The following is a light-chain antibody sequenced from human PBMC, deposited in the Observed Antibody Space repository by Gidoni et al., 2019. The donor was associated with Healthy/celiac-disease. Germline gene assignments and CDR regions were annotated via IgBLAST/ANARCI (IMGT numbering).Light chain of an antibody. V-gene: IGLV1-47*01. J-gene: IGLJ2*01. CDR1: SPNIGSNY. CDR2: RNN. Sequence: QSVLTQPPSASGPPGQRVTISCSGSSPNIGSNYVYWYQQLPGTAPKLLIYRNNQRPSGVPERFSGSKSGTSASLAISGLRSEDEADYYCAAWDDSLSGRGVFGGGTKLTVL. CDR3: AAWDDSLSGRGV.